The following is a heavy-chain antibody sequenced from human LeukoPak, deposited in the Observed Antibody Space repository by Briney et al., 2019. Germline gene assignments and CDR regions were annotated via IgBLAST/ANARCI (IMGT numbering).Heavy chain of an antibody. CDR3: ARGGLYYGSGSYFPE. J-gene: IGHJ4*02. D-gene: IGHD3-10*01. Sequence: GGSLRLSCTASGFTFSSHWMHWVRQAPGKGLVWVSRTDYDGSNRKYADSVKGRFSIFRDNAKNTLYLQMNSLRPEDTAVYYCARGGLYYGSGSYFPEWGQGTLVTVSS. CDR1: GFTFSSHW. CDR2: TDYDGSNR. V-gene: IGHV3-74*01.